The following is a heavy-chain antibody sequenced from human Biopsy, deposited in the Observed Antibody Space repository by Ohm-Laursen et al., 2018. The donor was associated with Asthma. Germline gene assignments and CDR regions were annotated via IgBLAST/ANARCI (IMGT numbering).Heavy chain of an antibody. CDR3: ARTYYDFLTGQVNDVFAI. D-gene: IGHD3-9*01. J-gene: IGHJ3*02. CDR1: GYTFINYA. CDR2: INAGNGNT. V-gene: IGHV1-3*01. Sequence: ASVKASCKASGYTFINYAIHWARQAPGQRLEWMGWINAGNGNTKYSQKFQGRVTITRDTSASTAYMDLSSLRSEDTAVYYCARTYYDFLTGQVNDVFAIWGQGTMVTVSS.